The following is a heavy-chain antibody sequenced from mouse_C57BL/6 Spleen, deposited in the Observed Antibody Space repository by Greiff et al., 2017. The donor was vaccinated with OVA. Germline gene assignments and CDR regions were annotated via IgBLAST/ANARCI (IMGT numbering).Heavy chain of an antibody. Sequence: VQLQQSGPELVKPGASVKISCKASGYTFTDYYMNWVKQSHGKSLEWIGDINPNNGGTSYNQKFKGKATLTGDKSTSTAYMDLRSLTSGDSAVYYCARRGAMDYWGQGTSVTVSS. J-gene: IGHJ4*01. CDR3: ARRGAMDY. CDR2: INPNNGGT. V-gene: IGHV1-26*01. CDR1: GYTFTDYY.